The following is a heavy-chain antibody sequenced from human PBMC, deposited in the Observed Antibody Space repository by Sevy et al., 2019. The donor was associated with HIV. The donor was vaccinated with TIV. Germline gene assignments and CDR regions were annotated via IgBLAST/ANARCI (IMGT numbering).Heavy chain of an antibody. CDR2: FAPEDGET. Sequence: ASVKVSCKVSGYTLSKLSMHWVRQAPGNGLEWMGGFAPEDGETIYAQKFQGRVTMYEDTSTDTAYMELSSLRSEDTAVYYCATPKYVGYDYESLDIWGQGTMVTVSS. V-gene: IGHV1-24*01. CDR3: ATPKYVGYDYESLDI. J-gene: IGHJ3*02. D-gene: IGHD5-12*01. CDR1: GYTLSKLS.